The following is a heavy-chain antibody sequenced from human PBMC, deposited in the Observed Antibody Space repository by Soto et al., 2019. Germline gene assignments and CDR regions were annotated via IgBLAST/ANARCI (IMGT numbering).Heavy chain of an antibody. CDR3: ARGPDCSSTSCYTLPVDY. Sequence: ASLKVSCKASGYTFTGYYMHWVRQAPGQGLEWMGWINPNSGGTNYAQKFQGWVTMTRDTSISTAYMELSRLRSDDTAVYYCARGPDCSSTSCYTLPVDYWGQGTLVTVSS. CDR1: GYTFTGYY. D-gene: IGHD2-2*02. V-gene: IGHV1-2*04. CDR2: INPNSGGT. J-gene: IGHJ4*02.